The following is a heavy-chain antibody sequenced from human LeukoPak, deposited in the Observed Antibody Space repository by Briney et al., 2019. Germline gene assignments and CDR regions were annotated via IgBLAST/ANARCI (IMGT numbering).Heavy chain of an antibody. CDR2: VSRDGNDR. D-gene: IGHD3-3*01. J-gene: IGHJ5*01. CDR3: VRDWDHYDFDS. CDR1: GFTFSSYW. V-gene: IGHV3-74*01. Sequence: GGSLRLSCAASGFTFSSYWMPWARHAPGKGLVWVSRVSRDGNDRIYADSVKGRLTISRDNAKNTLYLQMNSLRVEDTAVYYCVRDWDHYDFDSWGQGTLVTVSS.